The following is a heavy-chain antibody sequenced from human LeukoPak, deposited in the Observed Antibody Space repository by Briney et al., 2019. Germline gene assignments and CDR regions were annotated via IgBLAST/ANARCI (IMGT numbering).Heavy chain of an antibody. D-gene: IGHD1-26*01. CDR2: VNPNSGGT. CDR3: ARVGVGAFDY. Sequence: ASVKVSCKASGYTFTGYYMHWVRQAPGQGLEWMGRVNPNSGGTNYAQKFQGRVTMTRDTSTSTVYMELSSLRSEDTAVYYCARVGVGAFDYWGQGTLVTVSS. V-gene: IGHV1-2*06. CDR1: GYTFTGYY. J-gene: IGHJ4*02.